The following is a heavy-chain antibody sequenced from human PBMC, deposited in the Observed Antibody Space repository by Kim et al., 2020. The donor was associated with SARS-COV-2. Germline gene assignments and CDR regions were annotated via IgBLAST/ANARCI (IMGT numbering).Heavy chain of an antibody. CDR1: GDGVSSTSAA. D-gene: IGHD3-10*01. V-gene: IGHV6-1*01. CDR3: ARGRLTMVRGVVITYYGVGV. Sequence: SQTLSLTCVISGDGVSSTSAAWNWIRQSPSGGLEWLGRTYYRSRWFNDFALSVKSRITINPDTSKNQFSLQLTSVTPEDTAVYYCARGRLTMVRGVVITYYGVGVGVQGTTVTVSS. J-gene: IGHJ6*02. CDR2: TYYRSRWFN.